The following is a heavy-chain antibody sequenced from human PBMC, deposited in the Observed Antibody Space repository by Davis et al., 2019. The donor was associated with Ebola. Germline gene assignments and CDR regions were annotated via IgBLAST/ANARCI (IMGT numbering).Heavy chain of an antibody. J-gene: IGHJ4*02. Sequence: GESLKISCAASGFTFSSYSMNWVRQAPGKGLEWVSSISSSSSYIYYADSVKGRFTISRDNAKNSLYLQMNSLRAEDTAVYYCARDRYDIVNGYWGQGTLVTVSS. V-gene: IGHV3-21*01. CDR3: ARDRYDIVNGY. CDR2: ISSSSSYI. CDR1: GFTFSSYS. D-gene: IGHD2-15*01.